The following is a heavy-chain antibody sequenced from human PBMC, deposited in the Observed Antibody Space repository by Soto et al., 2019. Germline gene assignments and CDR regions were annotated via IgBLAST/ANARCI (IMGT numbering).Heavy chain of an antibody. J-gene: IGHJ6*02. CDR2: FDPEDGET. CDR3: AMGYCSSTSCYHYYYYGMDV. Sequence: QVQLVQSGAEVKKPGASVKVSCKVSGYTLTELSMHWVRQAPGKGLEWMGGFDPEDGETIYAQKFQGRVTMTEDTSTDTAYMELSSLRSEDTAVYYCAMGYCSSTSCYHYYYYGMDVWGQGTTVTVSS. D-gene: IGHD2-2*01. V-gene: IGHV1-24*01. CDR1: GYTLTELS.